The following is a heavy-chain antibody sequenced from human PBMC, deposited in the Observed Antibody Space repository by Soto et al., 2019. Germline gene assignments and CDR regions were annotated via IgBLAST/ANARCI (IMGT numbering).Heavy chain of an antibody. J-gene: IGHJ4*02. CDR3: ARWRSRGLDY. Sequence: SETLSLTCAVHGGSFSCYYWSWIRQPPGKGLEWIGEINHSGSTNYNPSLKSRVTISVDTSKNQFSLKLSSVIAADTAVYYCARWRSRGLDYWGQGTLVTVSS. V-gene: IGHV4-34*01. CDR2: INHSGST. CDR1: GGSFSCYY. D-gene: IGHD2-2*01.